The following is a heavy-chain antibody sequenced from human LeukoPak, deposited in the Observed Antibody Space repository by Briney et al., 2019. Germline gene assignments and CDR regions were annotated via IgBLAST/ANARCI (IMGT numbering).Heavy chain of an antibody. Sequence: PGGSLRLSCAASGFTFSSYAMHWVRQAPGKGLEWVAVISYDGSNKYYADSVKGRFTISRDNSKNTLYLQMNSLRAEDTAVYYCASGPNSSGWYYFDYWGQGTLVTVSS. D-gene: IGHD6-19*01. CDR1: GFTFSSYA. CDR3: ASGPNSSGWYYFDY. CDR2: ISYDGSNK. V-gene: IGHV3-30-3*01. J-gene: IGHJ4*02.